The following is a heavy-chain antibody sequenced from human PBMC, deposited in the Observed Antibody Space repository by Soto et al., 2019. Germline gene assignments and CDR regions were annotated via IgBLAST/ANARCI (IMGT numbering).Heavy chain of an antibody. CDR1: GLSFSSYA. CDR2: XXXSXXXX. D-gene: IGHD5-12*01. V-gene: IGHV3-23*01. J-gene: IGHJ4*02. Sequence: GASLRLSCPVSGLSFSSYAMSWVRQAPGXGXXXVXAXXXSXXXXYYADSVNGRFTISRDNSKNTLYLQMNSLRAEDTAVYYCAKDLRYWGQGTRVSVSS. CDR3: AKDLRY.